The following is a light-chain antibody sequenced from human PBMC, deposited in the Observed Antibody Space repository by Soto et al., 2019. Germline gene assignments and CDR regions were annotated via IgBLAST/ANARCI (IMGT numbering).Light chain of an antibody. V-gene: IGKV4-1*01. J-gene: IGKJ2*01. CDR3: QQYYSTPPYT. Sequence: DIVMTQSPDSLAVSLGERATINCKSSQSVLYSSNNKNYLAWYQQKPGQPPKLLIYWASTRESGVPDRFSGRGSGTDFTLTIRSLQAEDVAVYLGQQYYSTPPYTFGQGTKLEIK. CDR1: QSVLYSSNNKNY. CDR2: WAS.